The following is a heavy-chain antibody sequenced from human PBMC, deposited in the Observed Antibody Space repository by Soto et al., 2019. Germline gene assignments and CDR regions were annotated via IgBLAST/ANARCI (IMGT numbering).Heavy chain of an antibody. CDR1: GFIFSSYG. Sequence: QVQLVESGGGVVQPGRSLRLSCATSGFIFSSYGIHWLRQAPGKGLEWLAIISHDGNKKYYADSVKGRFTISRDNSKNTVYLQMDSLRVADTAVYYCARDGGDFDYWGQGTLVTVSS. CDR2: ISHDGNKK. D-gene: IGHD3-16*01. J-gene: IGHJ4*02. V-gene: IGHV3-33*05. CDR3: ARDGGDFDY.